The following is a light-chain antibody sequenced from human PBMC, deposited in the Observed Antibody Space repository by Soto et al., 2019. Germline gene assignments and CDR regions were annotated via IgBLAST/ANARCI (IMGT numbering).Light chain of an antibody. CDR3: HQYNNWPPWT. CDR2: DAY. CDR1: QSFRGL. Sequence: EVVLTQSPFTLSLSPGERATLSCRVSQSFRGLLAWYQQKPGQAPRLLIYDAYNRATGIPPRFSGSGSGTEFTLTISSLQSEDYAVYYCHQYNNWPPWTFGQGTKVDIK. V-gene: IGKV3D-15*01. J-gene: IGKJ1*01.